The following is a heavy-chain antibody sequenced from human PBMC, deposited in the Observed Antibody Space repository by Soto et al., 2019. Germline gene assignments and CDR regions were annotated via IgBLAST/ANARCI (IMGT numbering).Heavy chain of an antibody. Sequence: GASVKVSCKASGYTFSDYYMHWVRQAPGQGFEWMGWINANSGGTTYAQKFQGRVTMTRDTSISTAYMELSRLSSDDTAIYYCARLQIEVAGTNWGQGTLVTVSS. J-gene: IGHJ4*02. D-gene: IGHD6-19*01. CDR3: ARLQIEVAGTN. V-gene: IGHV1-2*02. CDR2: INANSGGT. CDR1: GYTFSDYY.